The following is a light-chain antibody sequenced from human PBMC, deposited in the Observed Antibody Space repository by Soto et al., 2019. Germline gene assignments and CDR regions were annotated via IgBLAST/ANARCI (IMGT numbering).Light chain of an antibody. V-gene: IGLV2-14*01. Sequence: QSALTQPASVSGSPGQSITISCTGNSSDVGAYNYDSWYQQYPGEAPTVIIYDVRHRPAGVSNRFSGSKSGNTASLTLSGLQTHDEAQYYCSSYTSANTYVFATWTKMTVL. CDR1: SSDVGAYNY. CDR3: SSYTSANTYV. J-gene: IGLJ1*01. CDR2: DVR.